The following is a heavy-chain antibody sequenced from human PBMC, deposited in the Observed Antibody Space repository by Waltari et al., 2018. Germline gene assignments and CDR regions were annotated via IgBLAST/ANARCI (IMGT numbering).Heavy chain of an antibody. CDR2: ISSLGAT. CDR3: ATYIGASIGTAAFDV. J-gene: IGHJ3*01. Sequence: QLQLQESGPGLLKPSETLSLTCSVSGGSIITNRPYWGWIRQPPGQGLEWIGTISSLGATYTSPSLKSRVTLSRDTSKNQLSLTLGSVTAADTAVYYCATYIGASIGTAAFDVWGQGTLVTVSS. V-gene: IGHV4-39*01. D-gene: IGHD5-12*01. CDR1: GGSIITNRPY.